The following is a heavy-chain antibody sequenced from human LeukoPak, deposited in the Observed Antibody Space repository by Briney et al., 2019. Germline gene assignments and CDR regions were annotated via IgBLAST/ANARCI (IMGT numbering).Heavy chain of an antibody. Sequence: GASLRLSCAACGFTFRSYAMSWVRQAPGKGLKWVAVISYDGSNKYYADSVKGRFTISRDNSKNTLYLQMNSLRAEDTAVYYCAKDRRSVFWSGYYHYYYYGMDVWGQGTTVTVSS. CDR2: ISYDGSNK. J-gene: IGHJ6*02. V-gene: IGHV3-30*18. CDR3: AKDRRSVFWSGYYHYYYYGMDV. D-gene: IGHD3-3*01. CDR1: GFTFRSYA.